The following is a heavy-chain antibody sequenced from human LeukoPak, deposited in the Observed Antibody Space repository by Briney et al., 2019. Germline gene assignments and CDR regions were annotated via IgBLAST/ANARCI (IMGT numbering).Heavy chain of an antibody. V-gene: IGHV1-2*02. CDR2: INPNSGGT. CDR1: GYTFTGYY. Sequence: ASVKVSCKASGYTFTGYYMHWVRQAPGQGLEWMGWINPNSGGTNYAQKFQGRVTMTRDTSISTAYMELSRLRSDDTAVYYCARGTEPTGYSYGLTNYYYYYYMDVWGKGTTVTVSS. D-gene: IGHD5-18*01. J-gene: IGHJ6*03. CDR3: ARGTEPTGYSYGLTNYYYYYYMDV.